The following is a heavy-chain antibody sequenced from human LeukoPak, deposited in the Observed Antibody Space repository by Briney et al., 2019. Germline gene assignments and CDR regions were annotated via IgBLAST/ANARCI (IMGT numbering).Heavy chain of an antibody. Sequence: PSETLSLTCTVSGGSISSSSYYWGWIRQPPGKGLEWIGSIYYSGSTYYNSSVKSRVTISVDTSKNQWCLKLSSVTAADSALYYRATTLPVTSSGYRGDALDIWGQGTMVTVSS. J-gene: IGHJ3*02. CDR2: IYYSGST. CDR3: ATTLPVTSSGYRGDALDI. CDR1: GGSISSSSYY. D-gene: IGHD3-22*01. V-gene: IGHV4-39*01.